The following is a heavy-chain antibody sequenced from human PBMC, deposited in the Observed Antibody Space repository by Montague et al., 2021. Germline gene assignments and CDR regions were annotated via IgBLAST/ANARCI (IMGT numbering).Heavy chain of an antibody. D-gene: IGHD2-8*01. CDR1: GDSINFYY. Sequence: SETLSLTCTVSGDSINFYYWCWIWQPPGTGLEWIGYVYYTGTTNYNPSLKSRVTISVDTSRNQFFLNVNSVTAADTAVYYCARKGTNWDYWGQGTLVTVSS. V-gene: IGHV4-59*01. CDR2: VYYTGTT. J-gene: IGHJ4*02. CDR3: ARKGTNWDY.